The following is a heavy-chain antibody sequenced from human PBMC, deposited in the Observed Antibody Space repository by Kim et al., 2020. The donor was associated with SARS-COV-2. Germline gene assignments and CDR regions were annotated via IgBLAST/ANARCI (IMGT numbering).Heavy chain of an antibody. CDR1: GGSFSGYS. D-gene: IGHD3-3*02. J-gene: IGHJ5*02. CDR3: ARGGSFGVVTNRFDP. CDR2: IFHSGST. Sequence: SETLSLTCAVYGGSFSGYSWSWIRQSPGKGLEWIGEIFHSGSTNYNPSLKSRVTISVDTSKNQFSLKLSSVTAADTAVYYCARGGSFGVVTNRFDPWGQGTLVTVSS. V-gene: IGHV4-34*01.